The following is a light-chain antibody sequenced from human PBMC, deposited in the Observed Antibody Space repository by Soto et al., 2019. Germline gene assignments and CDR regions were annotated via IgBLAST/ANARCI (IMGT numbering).Light chain of an antibody. CDR3: SSYTSSSTRV. CDR2: EVS. Sequence: QSALTQPASVSGSPGQSITISCTGTSSDVGGYNYVSWYQQHPGKAPHLMIYEVSNRPSGVSTRFSGSKAGNTASLTISGLQAEDEADYYCSSYTSSSTRVFGGGTKVTVL. J-gene: IGLJ3*02. V-gene: IGLV2-14*01. CDR1: SSDVGGYNY.